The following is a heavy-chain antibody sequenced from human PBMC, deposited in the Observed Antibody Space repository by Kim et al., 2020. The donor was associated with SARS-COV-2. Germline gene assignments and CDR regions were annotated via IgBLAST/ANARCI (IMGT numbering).Heavy chain of an antibody. J-gene: IGHJ4*02. CDR2: VYPADSDA. CDR1: GYNFINYW. Sequence: GESLKISCQGSGYNFINYWIAWVRQMPGKGLEFMGIVYPADSDAKYSPSFQGQVTIPADRSIDTAYLQWGSLKASDAGMYYCARLPIPGFMSPGDFDSWGQGTLVTVSS. V-gene: IGHV5-51*01. D-gene: IGHD2-21*01. CDR3: ARLPIPGFMSPGDFDS.